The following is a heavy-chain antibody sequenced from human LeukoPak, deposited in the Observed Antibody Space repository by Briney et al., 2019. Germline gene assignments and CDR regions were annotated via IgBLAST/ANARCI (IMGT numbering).Heavy chain of an antibody. J-gene: IGHJ6*02. CDR3: ARGSYGSDLDV. CDR1: GYTFTSYG. D-gene: IGHD3-10*01. CDR2: ISAHNGNT. V-gene: IGHV1-18*01. Sequence: ASVKVSCKASGYTFTSYGIGWVRQAPGQGLEWMGWISAHNGNTNYAQKFQGRVTMTTNTSTSTAYMEVRSLRSDDTAVYYCARGSYGSDLDVWGQGTTVIVSS.